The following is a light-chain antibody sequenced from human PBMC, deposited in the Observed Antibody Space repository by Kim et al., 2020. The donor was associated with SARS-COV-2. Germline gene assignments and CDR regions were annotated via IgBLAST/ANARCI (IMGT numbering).Light chain of an antibody. V-gene: IGKV3-11*01. J-gene: IGKJ4*01. Sequence: SLAPGERVPLSYRASQSVGRYLAWYQQKPGQAPRYLMYDADNRATGIPARFSGSGSGTDFTLTISSLEPEDFAAYYCQQRSNWPLTFGGGAKVEI. CDR2: DAD. CDR3: QQRSNWPLT. CDR1: QSVGRY.